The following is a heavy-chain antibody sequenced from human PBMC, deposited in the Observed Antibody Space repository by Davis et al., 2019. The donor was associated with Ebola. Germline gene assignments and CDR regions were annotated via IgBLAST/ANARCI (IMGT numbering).Heavy chain of an antibody. CDR3: ARPRRYCGDSSCYVDF. Sequence: GESLKISCKGSGYSFASYWIGWVRQTAGKGLEWMGTIYPGDSDTRYSPSFQGQVTISADNSISTAYLQWSSLKASDTAMYYCARPRRYCGDSSCYVDFWGQGTLVTVSS. V-gene: IGHV5-51*01. CDR2: IYPGDSDT. J-gene: IGHJ4*02. D-gene: IGHD2-21*01. CDR1: GYSFASYW.